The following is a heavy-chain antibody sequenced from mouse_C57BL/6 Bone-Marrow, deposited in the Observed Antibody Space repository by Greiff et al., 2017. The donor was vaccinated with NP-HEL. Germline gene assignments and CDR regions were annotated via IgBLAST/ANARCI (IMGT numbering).Heavy chain of an antibody. CDR3: ARLPDGYYPYYAMDY. V-gene: IGHV5-9*01. CDR1: GFTFSSYT. Sequence: EVMLVESGGGLVKPGGSLKLSCAASGFTFSSYTMSWVRQTPEKRLEWVATISGGGGNTYYPESVKGRFTISRDNAKNTLYLQMSSLRSEDTALYYCARLPDGYYPYYAMDYWGQGTSVTVSS. CDR2: ISGGGGNT. J-gene: IGHJ4*01. D-gene: IGHD2-3*01.